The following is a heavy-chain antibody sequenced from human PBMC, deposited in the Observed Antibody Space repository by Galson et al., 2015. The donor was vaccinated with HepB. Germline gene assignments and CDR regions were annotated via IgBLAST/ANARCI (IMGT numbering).Heavy chain of an antibody. CDR1: GFTFSSYG. J-gene: IGHJ4*02. CDR3: ARDPMVRGVIALWFDY. CDR2: IWYDGSNK. Sequence: SLRLSCAASGFTFSSYGMHWVRQAPGKGLEWVAVIWYDGSNKYYADSVKGRFTISRDNSKNTLYLQMNSLRAEDTAVYYCARDPMVRGVIALWFDYWGQGTLVTVSS. D-gene: IGHD3-10*01. V-gene: IGHV3-33*08.